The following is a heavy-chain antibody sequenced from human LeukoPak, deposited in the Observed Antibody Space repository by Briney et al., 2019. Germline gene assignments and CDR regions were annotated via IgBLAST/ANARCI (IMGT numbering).Heavy chain of an antibody. J-gene: IGHJ4*02. V-gene: IGHV4-39*01. Sequence: PSETLSLTCTVSTGSISSSSYYWGWLRQPPGKGLEWIGGIYYSGSTYYNPSLKSRVTISVDTSKNQFSLKLSAVTAADTAVYYCASLSLWLELVQPYEGWGQGTLVTVSS. CDR1: TGSISSSSYY. D-gene: IGHD1-7*01. CDR3: ASLSLWLELVQPYEG. CDR2: IYYSGST.